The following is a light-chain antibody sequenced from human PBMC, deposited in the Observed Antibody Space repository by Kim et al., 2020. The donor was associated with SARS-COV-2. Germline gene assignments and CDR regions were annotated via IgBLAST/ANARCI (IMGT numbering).Light chain of an antibody. CDR2: SAS. Sequence: IQLTQSPSSLSASVGDRVTITCRASQGISSYLAWYQQKPGLAPKVLIYSASTLQSGVPSRFSGSGSGTDFTLTISSLQPEDFATYYCQQLSTYPHTFGGGTKVDIK. CDR1: QGISSY. V-gene: IGKV1-9*01. CDR3: QQLSTYPHT. J-gene: IGKJ4*01.